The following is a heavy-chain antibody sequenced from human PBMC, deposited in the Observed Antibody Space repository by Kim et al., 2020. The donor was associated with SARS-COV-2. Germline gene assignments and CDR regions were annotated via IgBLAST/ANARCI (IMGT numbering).Heavy chain of an antibody. V-gene: IGHV4-39*01. CDR1: GGSISSSSYY. D-gene: IGHD2-21*02. J-gene: IGHJ4*02. Sequence: SETLSLTCTVSGGSISSSSYYWGWIRQPPGKGLEWIGSIYYSGSTYYNPSLKSRVTISVDTSKNQFSLKLSSVTAADTAVYYCARGLLAYCGGDCYSRLGEDYWGQGTLVTVSS. CDR2: IYYSGST. CDR3: ARGLLAYCGGDCYSRLGEDY.